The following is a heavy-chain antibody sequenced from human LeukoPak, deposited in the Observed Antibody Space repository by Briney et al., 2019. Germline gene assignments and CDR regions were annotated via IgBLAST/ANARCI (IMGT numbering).Heavy chain of an antibody. V-gene: IGHV4-4*08. CDR3: ARLSSWYVLLGYYYYMDV. CDR2: IYTSGST. D-gene: IGHD6-13*01. J-gene: IGHJ6*03. CDR1: GGSISNKY. Sequence: SETLSLTCTVSGGSISNKYWSWIRQPPGKGLEWIGRIYTSGSTNYNPSLKSRVTISVDTSKNQFSLKLSSVTAADTAVYYCARLSSWYVLLGYYYYMDVWGKGTTVTISS.